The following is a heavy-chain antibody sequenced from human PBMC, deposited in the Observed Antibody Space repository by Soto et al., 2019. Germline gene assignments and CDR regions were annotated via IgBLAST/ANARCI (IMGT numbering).Heavy chain of an antibody. D-gene: IGHD6-13*01. V-gene: IGHV3-30-3*01. Sequence: PGGSLRLSCAASGFTFSSYAMHWVRQAPGKGLEWVAVISYDGSNKYYADSVKGRFTISRDNSKNTLYLQMNSLRAEDTAVYYCARGTPVSSSSCPDYWGQGTLVTVSS. J-gene: IGHJ4*02. CDR3: ARGTPVSSSSCPDY. CDR1: GFTFSSYA. CDR2: ISYDGSNK.